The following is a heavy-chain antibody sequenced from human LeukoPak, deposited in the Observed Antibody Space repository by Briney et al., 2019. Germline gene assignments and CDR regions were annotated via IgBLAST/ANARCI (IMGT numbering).Heavy chain of an antibody. CDR3: AKARNYYDSSGILDY. J-gene: IGHJ4*02. CDR1: GFTFSSYA. CDR2: ISYDGSNK. Sequence: GGSLRLSCAASGFTFSSYAMHWVRQAPGKGLEWVAVISYDGSNKYYADSVKGRFAISRDNSKNTLYLQMDSLRTEDTAVYYCAKARNYYDSSGILDYWGQGTLVTVSS. V-gene: IGHV3-30*09. D-gene: IGHD3-22*01.